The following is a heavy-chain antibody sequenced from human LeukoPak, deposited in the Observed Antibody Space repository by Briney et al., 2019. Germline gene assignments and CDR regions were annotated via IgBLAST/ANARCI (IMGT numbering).Heavy chain of an antibody. Sequence: PGGSLRLSCAASGFTFSSYGMHWVRQAPGKGLEWVAVISYDGSNKYYADSVKGRFTISRDNSKNTLYLQMNSLRAEDTAVYYCAKGPSTAGAAAGGYFDYWGQGTLVTVSS. CDR3: AKGPSTAGAAAGGYFDY. V-gene: IGHV3-30*18. D-gene: IGHD6-13*01. CDR1: GFTFSSYG. CDR2: ISYDGSNK. J-gene: IGHJ4*02.